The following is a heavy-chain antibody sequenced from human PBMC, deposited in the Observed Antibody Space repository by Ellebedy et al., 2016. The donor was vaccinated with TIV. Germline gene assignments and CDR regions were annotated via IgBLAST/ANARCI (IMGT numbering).Heavy chain of an antibody. CDR2: INPSGGST. J-gene: IGHJ4*02. Sequence: AASVTVSCKASGYTFTGYHMHWVRQAPGEGLEWMGVINPSGGSTSYAQKFKGRVTMTRDRSTGTAHMELTSLRSEDTAVYYCARDLSFDTWGQGTLVTVSS. D-gene: IGHD2/OR15-2a*01. CDR1: GYTFTGYH. CDR3: ARDLSFDT. V-gene: IGHV1-46*01.